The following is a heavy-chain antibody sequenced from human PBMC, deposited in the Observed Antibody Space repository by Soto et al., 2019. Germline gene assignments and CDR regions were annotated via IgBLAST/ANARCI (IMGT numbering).Heavy chain of an antibody. CDR3: ARLVDDYDFWSGYPRYYFDY. CDR2: IKQDGSEK. Sequence: GGSLRLSCAASGFTFSSYWMSWVRQAPGKGLEWVANIKQDGSEKYYVDSVKGRFTISRDNAKNSLYLQMNSLRAEDTAVYYCARLVDDYDFWSGYPRYYFDYWGQGTLVTVSS. J-gene: IGHJ4*02. CDR1: GFTFSSYW. V-gene: IGHV3-7*01. D-gene: IGHD3-3*01.